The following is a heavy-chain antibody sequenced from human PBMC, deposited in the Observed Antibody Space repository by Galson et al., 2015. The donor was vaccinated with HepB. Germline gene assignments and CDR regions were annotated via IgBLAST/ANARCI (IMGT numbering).Heavy chain of an antibody. Sequence: LRLSCAASRFIFSSYAMHWVRQAPGKGLEWVALISFEGSNKYYAESVKGRFTISRDNSKNTVYLQMNSLRGEDTAVYYCATVGYSGGSWYSDYYGMDVWGQGTTVTVSS. V-gene: IGHV3-30*04. CDR2: ISFEGSNK. CDR1: RFIFSSYA. CDR3: ATVGYSGGSWYSDYYGMDV. J-gene: IGHJ6*02. D-gene: IGHD2-15*01.